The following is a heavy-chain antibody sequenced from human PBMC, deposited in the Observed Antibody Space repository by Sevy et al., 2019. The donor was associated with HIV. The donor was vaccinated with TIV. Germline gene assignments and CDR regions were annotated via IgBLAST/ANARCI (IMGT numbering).Heavy chain of an antibody. J-gene: IGHJ4*02. D-gene: IGHD1-26*01. Sequence: GGSLRLSCAASGFNFGSHAMHWVRQAPGKGLDWVAVISSDGNSQYSADSVKGRFTISRDNSKNTLYLQMDSLRVEDTAVYYWARDLISGSYSQSLDYWGQGTLVTVSS. CDR3: ARDLISGSYSQSLDY. CDR2: ISSDGNSQ. CDR1: GFNFGSHA. V-gene: IGHV3-30*04.